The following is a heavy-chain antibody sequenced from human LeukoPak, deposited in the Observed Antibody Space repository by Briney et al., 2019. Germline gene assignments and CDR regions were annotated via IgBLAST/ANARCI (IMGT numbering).Heavy chain of an antibody. CDR2: INPNSGGT. CDR3: AREEIVVAGTDY. Sequence: ASVKVSCKASGHTFTGYYMHWVRQAPGQGLEWMGWINPNSGGTNYAQKFQGRVTMTRDTSISTAYMELSRLRSDDTAVYYCAREEIVVAGTDYWGQGTLVTVSS. V-gene: IGHV1-2*02. D-gene: IGHD6-19*01. J-gene: IGHJ4*02. CDR1: GHTFTGYY.